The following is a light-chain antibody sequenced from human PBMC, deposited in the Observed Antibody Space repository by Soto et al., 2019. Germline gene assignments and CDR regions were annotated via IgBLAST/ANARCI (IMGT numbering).Light chain of an antibody. Sequence: DIQMTQSPSSLSASVGDRVTITCRASQSISRYLNWYQQKPGKAPNIMIYSASSLQSGFPSRFSGSGSETDCTLTIISLQPEDFATYYCQQSYSTPRITFGQGTRLEIK. CDR1: QSISRY. V-gene: IGKV1-39*01. CDR2: SAS. J-gene: IGKJ5*01. CDR3: QQSYSTPRIT.